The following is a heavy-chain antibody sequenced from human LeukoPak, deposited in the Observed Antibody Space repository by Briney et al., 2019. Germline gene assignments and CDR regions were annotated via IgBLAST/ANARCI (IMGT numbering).Heavy chain of an antibody. CDR1: GFTFSNYG. V-gene: IGHV3-30*02. J-gene: IGHJ4*02. Sequence: GGSLRLSCAASGFTFSNYGMHWVRQAPGKGLEWVAFIRYDGSTEYYADSVKGRFTISRDNSKNTLYLQMNSLRGDDTAVYYCAKTVATTGFGHYFDYWGQGTLVTVSS. CDR2: IRYDGSTE. CDR3: AKTVATTGFGHYFDY. D-gene: IGHD5-12*01.